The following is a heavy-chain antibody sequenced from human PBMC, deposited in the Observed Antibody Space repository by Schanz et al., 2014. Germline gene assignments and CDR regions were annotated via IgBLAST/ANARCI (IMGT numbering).Heavy chain of an antibody. Sequence: EVQLLDSGGGLVQPGGSLRLSCAASGFTFSTYAMSWVRQAPGKGLEWVSALSGSGGSTYYADSVKGRFTISRDNSKNTLYLQMNTLRAEDTAVYYCARDRGYCSGGSCLTFDYGGQGTLVTVSS. J-gene: IGHJ4*02. D-gene: IGHD2-15*01. V-gene: IGHV3-23*01. CDR2: LSGSGGST. CDR1: GFTFSTYA. CDR3: ARDRGYCSGGSCLTFDY.